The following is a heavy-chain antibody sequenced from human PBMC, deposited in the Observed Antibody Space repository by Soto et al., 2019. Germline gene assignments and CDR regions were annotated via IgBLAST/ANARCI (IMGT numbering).Heavy chain of an antibody. Sequence: GGSLRLSCAASGFTFSSYGMHWVRQAPGKGLEWVAVISYDGSNKYYADSVKGRFTISRDNSKNTLYLQMNSLRAEDTAVYYCAKPKNSYGYEGNFDYWGQGTLVTVSS. CDR1: GFTFSSYG. V-gene: IGHV3-30*18. CDR3: AKPKNSYGYEGNFDY. D-gene: IGHD5-18*01. CDR2: ISYDGSNK. J-gene: IGHJ4*02.